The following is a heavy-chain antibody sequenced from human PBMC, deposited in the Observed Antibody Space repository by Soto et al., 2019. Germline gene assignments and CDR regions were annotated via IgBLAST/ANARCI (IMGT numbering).Heavy chain of an antibody. CDR3: ARNPHTIWSGYYRTAAFDY. V-gene: IGHV1-2*02. CDR2: INPNSGGT. CDR1: GYTFTGYY. D-gene: IGHD3-3*01. Sequence: ASVKVSCKASGYTFTGYYMHWVRQAPGQGPEWMGWINPNSGGTNYAQKFQGRVTMTRDTSISTAYMELSRLRSDDTAVYYCARNPHTIWSGYYRTAAFDYWGQGTLVTV. J-gene: IGHJ4*02.